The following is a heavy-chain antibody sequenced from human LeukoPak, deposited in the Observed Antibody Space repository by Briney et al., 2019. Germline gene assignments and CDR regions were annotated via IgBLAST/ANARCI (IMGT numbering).Heavy chain of an antibody. CDR2: MNPNSGNT. CDR3: ARGLLSYSSSWSYAFDI. Sequence: ASVKVSCKASGYTFTSYDINWVRQATGQGLEWMGWMNPNSGNTGYAQKFQGRVTITRNTSISTAYMELSSLRSEDTAVYYCARGLLSYSSSWSYAFDIWGQGTMVIVSS. D-gene: IGHD6-13*01. V-gene: IGHV1-8*03. J-gene: IGHJ3*02. CDR1: GYTFTSYD.